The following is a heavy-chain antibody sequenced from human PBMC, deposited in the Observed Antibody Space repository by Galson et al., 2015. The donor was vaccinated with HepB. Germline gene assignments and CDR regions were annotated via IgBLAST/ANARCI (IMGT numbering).Heavy chain of an antibody. CDR2: INPNSGDT. CDR1: GYTFNGYY. V-gene: IGHV1-2*06. J-gene: IGHJ4*02. Sequence: SCKASGYTFNGYYMHWVRQAPGQGLEWMGRINPNSGDTNYAQKFQGRVSMTRDSSISTAYMELTRLRSDDTAVYYCVRGKYYYDSSGYFAYWGQGTLFTISS. CDR3: VRGKYYYDSSGYFAY. D-gene: IGHD3-22*01.